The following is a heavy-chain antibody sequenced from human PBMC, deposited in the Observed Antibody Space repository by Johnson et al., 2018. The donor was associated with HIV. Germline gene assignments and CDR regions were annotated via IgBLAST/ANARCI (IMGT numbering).Heavy chain of an antibody. D-gene: IGHD2-21*01. CDR2: IYSGGNT. CDR3: ARGHNAFDI. V-gene: IGHV3-66*01. Sequence: EVQLVESGGGLVQPGGSLRLSCAASRFTVSSNYMTWVRQAPGKGLELVSVIYSGGNTYYADSVKGRFTISRDKSKNSLYLQINSLRAEDTALYYCARGHNAFDIWGQGTMVTVSS. CDR1: RFTVSSNY. J-gene: IGHJ3*02.